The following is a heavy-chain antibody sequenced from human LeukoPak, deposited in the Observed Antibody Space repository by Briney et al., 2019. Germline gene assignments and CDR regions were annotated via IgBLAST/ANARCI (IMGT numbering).Heavy chain of an antibody. CDR2: IYYSGST. V-gene: IGHV4-59*01. J-gene: IGHJ4*02. CDR1: GGSISSYY. CDR3: ARNYGSRSLGIDY. D-gene: IGHD3-10*01. Sequence: SETLSLTCTVSGGSISSYYWSWIRQPPGKGLEWIGYIYYSGSTNYNPSLKSRVTISVDTSKNQFSLKLSSVTAADTAVYYCARNYGSRSLGIDYWGQGTLVTVSS.